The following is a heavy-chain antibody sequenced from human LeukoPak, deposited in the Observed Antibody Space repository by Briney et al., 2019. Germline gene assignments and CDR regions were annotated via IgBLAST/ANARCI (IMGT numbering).Heavy chain of an antibody. CDR2: INPNSGGT. CDR1: GYTFTGYY. D-gene: IGHD6-13*01. J-gene: IGHJ4*02. V-gene: IGHV1-2*02. CDR3: ARDPGRRFLGIAAADTTFDY. Sequence: GASVTVSCTASGYTFTGYYMHWVRHAPGQGLERMGWINPNSGGTNYAQKFQGRVTMTRDTSISTAYMELSRLRSDDTAVYYCARDPGRRFLGIAAADTTFDYWGLGTLVTVSS.